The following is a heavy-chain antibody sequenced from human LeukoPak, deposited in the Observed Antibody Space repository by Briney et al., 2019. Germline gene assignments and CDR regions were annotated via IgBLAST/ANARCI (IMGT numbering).Heavy chain of an antibody. CDR1: GFTFSSYE. J-gene: IGHJ6*03. CDR3: ARNDMGGRYYYYYYMDV. Sequence: PGGSLRLSCAASGFTFSSYEMNWVRQAPGKGLEWVSYISSSGSTIYYADSVKGRFTISRDNAKNSLYLQMNSLRAEDTAVYYCARNDMGGRYYYYYYMDVWGKGTTVTISS. D-gene: IGHD3-9*01. V-gene: IGHV3-48*03. CDR2: ISSSGSTI.